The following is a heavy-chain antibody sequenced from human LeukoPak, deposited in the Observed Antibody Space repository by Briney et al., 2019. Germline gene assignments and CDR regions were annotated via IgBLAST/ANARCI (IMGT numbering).Heavy chain of an antibody. CDR3: ARSPFSNSWESNDY. J-gene: IGHJ4*02. CDR1: GFTFIDYT. CDR2: ISGKDTDI. Sequence: GGSLRLSCAASGFTFIDYTRTWVRQALGKGLAGVASISGKDTDINHVDSVMGRFTISRDNAKNSLFLQMYSLRGEDTAVYYCARSPFSNSWESNDYWGQGTLVTVSS. V-gene: IGHV3-21*01. D-gene: IGHD6-13*01.